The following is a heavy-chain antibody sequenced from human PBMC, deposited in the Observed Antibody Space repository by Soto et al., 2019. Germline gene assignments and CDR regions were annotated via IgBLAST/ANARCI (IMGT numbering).Heavy chain of an antibody. D-gene: IGHD6-6*01. CDR2: ISSSSSYI. CDR1: GFTFSSYS. CDR3: ARAGIIAARRGGIDY. J-gene: IGHJ4*02. Sequence: PGGSLRLSCAASGFTFSSYSMNWVRQAPGKGLEWVSSISSSSSYIYYADSVKGRFTISRDNAKNSLYLQMNSLRAEDTAVYYCARAGIIAARRGGIDYWGQGTLVTVSS. V-gene: IGHV3-21*01.